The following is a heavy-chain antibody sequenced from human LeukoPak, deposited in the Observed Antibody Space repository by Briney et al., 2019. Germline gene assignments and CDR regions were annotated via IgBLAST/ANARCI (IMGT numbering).Heavy chain of an antibody. CDR2: ISGSGGST. V-gene: IGHV3-23*01. J-gene: IGHJ4*02. Sequence: PGGSLRLSCTASGFSFSSFAMSWVRQAPGKGLEWVSTISGSGGSTYYADSVKGRFTTSRDNSKNTPYLQMSSLRADDSAVYFCAKLPWGARTGESTDYWGQGTLVTVSS. CDR3: AKLPWGARTGESTDY. CDR1: GFSFSSFA. D-gene: IGHD3-10*01.